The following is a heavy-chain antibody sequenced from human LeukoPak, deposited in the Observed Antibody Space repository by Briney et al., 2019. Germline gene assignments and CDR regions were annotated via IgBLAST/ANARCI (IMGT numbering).Heavy chain of an antibody. Sequence: PGGSLRLSCAASGFIFNNYAMSWVRQAPGKGLEWVSSINIRGGGTYYADSVKGRFTISRDNSKNTLYLQMNSLRAEDTAVYYCARDRGITIFGVVEYYFDYWGQGTLVAVSS. CDR3: ARDRGITIFGVVEYYFDY. J-gene: IGHJ4*02. CDR1: GFIFNNYA. CDR2: INIRGGGT. V-gene: IGHV3-23*01. D-gene: IGHD3-3*01.